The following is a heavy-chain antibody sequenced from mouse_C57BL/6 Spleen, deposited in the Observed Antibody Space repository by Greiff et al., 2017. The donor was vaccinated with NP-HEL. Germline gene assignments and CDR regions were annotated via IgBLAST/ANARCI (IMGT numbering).Heavy chain of an antibody. CDR1: GFSLSTSGMG. Sequence: QVTLKESGPGILQSSQTLSLTCSFSGFSLSTSGMGVSWIRQPSGKGLEWLAHIYWDDDKRYNPSLKSRLTISKDTSRNQVFLKITSVDTADTATYYCARSGITTVEGYYAMDYWGQGTSVTVSS. CDR3: ARSGITTVEGYYAMDY. J-gene: IGHJ4*01. CDR2: IYWDDDK. D-gene: IGHD1-1*01. V-gene: IGHV8-12*01.